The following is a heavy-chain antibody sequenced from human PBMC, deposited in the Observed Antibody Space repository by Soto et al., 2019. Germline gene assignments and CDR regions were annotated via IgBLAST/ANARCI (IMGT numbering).Heavy chain of an antibody. V-gene: IGHV4-31*03. CDR1: GGSISSGGYS. CDR3: ARGPPMIH. CDR2: IYYSGST. Sequence: SETLSLTCTVSGGSISSGGYSWTWIRQHPGKGLEWIGYIYYSGSTYYKPSLKSRVTISVDTSKNQFSLKLSSVTAADTAVYYCARGPPMIHWGQGTLVTAPQ. D-gene: IGHD3-22*01. J-gene: IGHJ4*02.